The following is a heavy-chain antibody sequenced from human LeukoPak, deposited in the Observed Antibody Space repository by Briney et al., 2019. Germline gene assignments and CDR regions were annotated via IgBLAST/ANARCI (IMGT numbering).Heavy chain of an antibody. CDR3: ARRKRLGNNLFDP. CDR2: IYPGDSEA. D-gene: IGHD4-11*01. CDR1: GYTFTSYW. J-gene: IGHJ5*02. V-gene: IGHV5-51*01. Sequence: GGSLNISCQGSGYTFTSYWIGWVGQMPGKGLEWMGIIYPGDSEATYRPSIQGQVTHSADKSISTAYLQWSSLTASDTAMYDCARRKRLGNNLFDPWGQGTLVTVSS.